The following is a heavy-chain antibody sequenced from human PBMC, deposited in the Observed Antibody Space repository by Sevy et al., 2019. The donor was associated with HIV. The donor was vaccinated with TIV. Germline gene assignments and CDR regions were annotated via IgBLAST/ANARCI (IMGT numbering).Heavy chain of an antibody. V-gene: IGHV3-9*01. J-gene: IGHJ6*02. Sequence: GGSLRLACAASGFTFDDYAMHWVRRAPGKGLEWVSGLSWNSGSIGYADSVKGRFTISRDNAKNSLYLQMNSLRAEDTALYYCAKDIGRGYAYYYGMDVWGQGTTVTVSS. CDR1: GFTFDDYA. D-gene: IGHD5-18*01. CDR3: AKDIGRGYAYYYGMDV. CDR2: LSWNSGSI.